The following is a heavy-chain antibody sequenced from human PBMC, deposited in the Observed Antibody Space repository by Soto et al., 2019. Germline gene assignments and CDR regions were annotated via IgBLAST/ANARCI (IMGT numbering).Heavy chain of an antibody. D-gene: IGHD1-26*01. CDR1: GYSFTTYG. J-gene: IGHJ4*02. Sequence: QVQLVQSGTEVKKPGASVKVSCKASGYSFTTYGITWFRQAPGQGLEWMGWISTYNGDTNSASKLRGRVTMTSDTSSSTVYMEMRRLRSDDTAVYYCARALMKLGSGDAVGLDGGKTPFDYWGQGTLVTVSS. CDR3: ARALMKLGSGDAVGLDGGKTPFDY. V-gene: IGHV1-18*01. CDR2: ISTYNGDT.